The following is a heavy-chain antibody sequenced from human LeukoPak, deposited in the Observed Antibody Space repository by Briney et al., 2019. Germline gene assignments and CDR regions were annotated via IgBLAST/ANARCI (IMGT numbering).Heavy chain of an antibody. V-gene: IGHV3-23*01. Sequence: SGGSLRFSCAASGFTFSSYPMSWVRQTPGKGLEWVSSISDTTYYAESVKGRFTISRDNSKNTLYLQMSSLRAEDTAVYYCANIKNDYWGQGTLVTVSS. J-gene: IGHJ4*02. D-gene: IGHD1-14*01. CDR3: ANIKNDY. CDR1: GFTFSSYP. CDR2: ISDTT.